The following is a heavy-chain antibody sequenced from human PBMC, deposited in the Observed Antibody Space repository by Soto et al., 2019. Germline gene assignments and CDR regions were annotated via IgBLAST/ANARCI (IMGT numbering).Heavy chain of an antibody. D-gene: IGHD3-10*01. CDR1: GFTFSYYW. J-gene: IGHJ4*02. CDR3: ARHVVESLSFGQRVHHFDY. CDR2: IKQDGSVN. Sequence: GGSLRLSCASSGFTFSYYWMSWVRQAPGKGLEWVANIKQDGSVNFYVDSVKGRFTISRDNAKNSLYLQMNSLRAADTAVYYCARHVVESLSFGQRVHHFDYWGQGTLVTVSS. V-gene: IGHV3-7*03.